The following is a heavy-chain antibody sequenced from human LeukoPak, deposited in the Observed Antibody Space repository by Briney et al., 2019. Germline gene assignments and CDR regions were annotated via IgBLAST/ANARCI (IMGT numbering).Heavy chain of an antibody. CDR1: GFTFSSYG. V-gene: IGHV3-30*02. D-gene: IGHD1-26*01. CDR3: AKTLRELSGGAFDI. J-gene: IGHJ3*02. Sequence: GGSLKLSCAASGFTFSSYGMHWVRQAPGKGLEWVAFIRYDGSNKYYADSVKGRFTISRDNSKNTLYLQMNSLRAEDTAVYYCAKTLRELSGGAFDIWGQGTMVTVSS. CDR2: IRYDGSNK.